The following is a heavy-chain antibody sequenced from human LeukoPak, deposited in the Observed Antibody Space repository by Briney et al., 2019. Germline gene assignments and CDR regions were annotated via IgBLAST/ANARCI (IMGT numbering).Heavy chain of an antibody. Sequence: GGSLRLSCAASGFTFSSYGMHWVRQAPGKGLEWVAVISYDGSNKYYADSVKGRFTISRDNSKNTLYLQMNGLRAEDTAVYYCWGPKAGTTGYWGQGTLVTVSS. J-gene: IGHJ4*02. D-gene: IGHD1-1*01. CDR3: WGPKAGTTGY. CDR1: GFTFSSYG. CDR2: ISYDGSNK. V-gene: IGHV3-30*03.